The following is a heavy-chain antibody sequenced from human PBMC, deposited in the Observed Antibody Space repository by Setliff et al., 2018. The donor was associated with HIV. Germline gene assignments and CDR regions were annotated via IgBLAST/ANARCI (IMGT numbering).Heavy chain of an antibody. CDR2: IYYSGGT. V-gene: IGHV4-39*01. Sequence: SETLSLTCTVSGGSISSTSYYWGWIRQPPGKGLEWIGNIYYSGGTDYHPSLKSRVTISVDTSKNQFSLKLGSVTAADTAVYFCAGRFEQWLAFDYWGQGTLVTVSS. D-gene: IGHD6-19*01. CDR1: GGSISSTSYY. J-gene: IGHJ4*02. CDR3: AGRFEQWLAFDY.